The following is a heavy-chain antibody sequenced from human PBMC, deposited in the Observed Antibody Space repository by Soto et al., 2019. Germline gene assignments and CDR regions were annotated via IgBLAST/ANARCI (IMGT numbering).Heavy chain of an antibody. CDR2: IIPILGIA. Sequence: QVQLVQSGAEVKKPGSSVKVSCKASGGTFSSYTISWVRQAPGQGLEWMGRIIPILGIANYAQKFQGRVTITAYKSTSTAYMELSSLRSEDTAVYYCARSKGYYYDSSGATDAFDIWGQGTMVTVSS. V-gene: IGHV1-69*02. J-gene: IGHJ3*02. CDR3: ARSKGYYYDSSGATDAFDI. CDR1: GGTFSSYT. D-gene: IGHD3-22*01.